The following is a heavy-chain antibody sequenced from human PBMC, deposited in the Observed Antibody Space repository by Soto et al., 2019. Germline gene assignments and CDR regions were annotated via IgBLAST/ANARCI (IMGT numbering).Heavy chain of an antibody. CDR1: GGSISSGDYY. J-gene: IGHJ4*02. CDR2: IYYSGST. D-gene: IGHD6-6*01. Sequence: PSETLSLTCTVSGGSISSGDYYWSWIRQPPGKGLEWIGYIYYSGSTYYNPSLKSRVTISVDTSKNQFSLKLSSVTAADTAVYYCARAKLRGGGTSSDYWGQGTLVTVSS. CDR3: ARAKLRGGGTSSDY. V-gene: IGHV4-30-4*01.